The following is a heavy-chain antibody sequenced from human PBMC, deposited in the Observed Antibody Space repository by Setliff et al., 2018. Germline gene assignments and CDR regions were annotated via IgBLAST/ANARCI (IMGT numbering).Heavy chain of an antibody. CDR1: GGSISRYH. V-gene: IGHV4-4*08. Sequence: SETLSLTCTVSGGSISRYHWSWIRQPPGKGLEWIGYIQTSGTTNYNPSLKSRVTISVDTSKNQFSLKLSSVTAADTAVYYCARESRFGYSGPPFDYWGQGTLVTVSS. J-gene: IGHJ4*02. D-gene: IGHD5-12*01. CDR2: IQTSGTT. CDR3: ARESRFGYSGPPFDY.